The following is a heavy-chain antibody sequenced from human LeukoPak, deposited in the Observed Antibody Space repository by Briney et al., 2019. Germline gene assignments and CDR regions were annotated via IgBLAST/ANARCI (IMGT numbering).Heavy chain of an antibody. CDR1: GFTFSSYN. V-gene: IGHV3-48*02. J-gene: IGHJ4*02. CDR3: ASSGSYRFDY. D-gene: IGHD1-26*01. Sequence: GGSLRLSCAASGFTFSSYNMNWVRQAPGKGLEWVSHITASGTAMFYADSVKGRFTISRDNAKNSLYLQMNSLRDEDTAVYYCASSGSYRFDYWGQGTLVTVSS. CDR2: ITASGTAM.